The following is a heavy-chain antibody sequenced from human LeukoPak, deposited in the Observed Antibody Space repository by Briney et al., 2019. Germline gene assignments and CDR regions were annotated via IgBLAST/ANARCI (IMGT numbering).Heavy chain of an antibody. V-gene: IGHV4-59*10. D-gene: IGHD3-10*01. CDR2: IYTSGII. J-gene: IGHJ5*02. CDR3: ARMDYYGSGSSRRNWFDP. Sequence: SETLSLTCAVYGGSFSGYYWSWIRQPAGKELEWIGRIYTSGIIKYNPSVESRVTISADTSKNQFSLELISVTAADTAVYYCARMDYYGSGSSRRNWFDPWGQGTLVTVSS. CDR1: GGSFSGYY.